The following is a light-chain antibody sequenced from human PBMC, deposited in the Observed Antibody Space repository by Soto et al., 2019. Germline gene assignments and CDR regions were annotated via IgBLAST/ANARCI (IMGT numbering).Light chain of an antibody. CDR1: QSVGTS. V-gene: IGKV3-11*01. CDR3: QQCDVWPLT. J-gene: IGKJ4*01. CDR2: ESS. Sequence: EIVLTQSPATLSLSPGERATLSCRASQSVGTSLAWYQQKSGQAPRLLFYESSNRATYIPARFSASGSGTDFTLTIRGLEPEDFAVYYCQQCDVWPLTFGGGTKVEIK.